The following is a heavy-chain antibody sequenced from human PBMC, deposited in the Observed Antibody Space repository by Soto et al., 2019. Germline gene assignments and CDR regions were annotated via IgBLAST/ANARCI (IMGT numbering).Heavy chain of an antibody. CDR2: LFSGGNT. Sequence: GGSLRLSCAASGFTVSSKYMSWVRQAPGKGLEWVSVLFSGGNTFYPDSVKGRFTISRDNSKNTLYLQLNSLRAEDTAVYYCASTTHYDFWSGYSDCWGQGTLVTVSS. CDR3: ASTTHYDFWSGYSDC. D-gene: IGHD3-3*01. J-gene: IGHJ4*02. V-gene: IGHV3-66*01. CDR1: GFTVSSKY.